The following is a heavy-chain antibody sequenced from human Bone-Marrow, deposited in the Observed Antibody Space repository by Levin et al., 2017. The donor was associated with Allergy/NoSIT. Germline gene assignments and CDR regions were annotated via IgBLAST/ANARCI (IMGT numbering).Heavy chain of an antibody. CDR3: ASGDCYSGSCYGPDWFDP. D-gene: IGHD2-15*01. CDR1: GYTFTSYN. Sequence: GESLKISCKTSGYTFTSYNVYWVRQAPGQGLEWMGYINPNSGNTGYAQKFQGRVTMTRNSSITTAYMELSGLRFEDTAIYYCASGDCYSGSCYGPDWFDPWGQGTQVTVSS. V-gene: IGHV1-8*01. J-gene: IGHJ5*02. CDR2: INPNSGNT.